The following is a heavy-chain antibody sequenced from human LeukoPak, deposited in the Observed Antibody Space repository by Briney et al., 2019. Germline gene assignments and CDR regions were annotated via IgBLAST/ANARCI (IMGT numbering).Heavy chain of an antibody. J-gene: IGHJ3*02. CDR1: GYTLTESS. CDR3: ATLYPRTGTSTDAFDI. Sequence: GASVKVSCKVSGYTLTESSMHWVRQAPGKGLEWMGGFDPEDGETIYAQKFQGRVTMTEDTSTDTAYMELSSLRSEDTAVYYCATLYPRTGTSTDAFDIWGQGTMVTVSS. CDR2: FDPEDGET. D-gene: IGHD1-1*01. V-gene: IGHV1-24*01.